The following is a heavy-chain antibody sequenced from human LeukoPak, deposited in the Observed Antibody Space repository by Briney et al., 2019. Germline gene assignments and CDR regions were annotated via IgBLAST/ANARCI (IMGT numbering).Heavy chain of an antibody. CDR2: IYHSGST. Sequence: SQTLSLTCTVSGYSIRSDYYWGWIRQPPGKGLEWIGSIYHSGSTYYNPSLKSRVTISVDTSKNQFSLKLSSVTAADTAVYYCARAIEVGAMTPFDYWGQGTLVTVSS. CDR3: ARAIEVGAMTPFDY. J-gene: IGHJ4*02. D-gene: IGHD1-26*01. V-gene: IGHV4-38-2*02. CDR1: GYSIRSDYY.